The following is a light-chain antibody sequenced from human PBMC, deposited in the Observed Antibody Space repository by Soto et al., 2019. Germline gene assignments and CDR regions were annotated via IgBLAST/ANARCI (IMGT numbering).Light chain of an antibody. CDR2: DAS. CDR3: QQRSNWPHST. CDR1: QSVSSY. J-gene: IGKJ3*01. Sequence: EIVLTQSPATLSLSPGERATLSCRASQSVSSYLAWYQQKPGQAPRLLIYDASNRATGIPARFSGSGSGTDFTPTISSLEPEDFAVYYCQQRSNWPHSTFGPGTKVDIK. V-gene: IGKV3-11*01.